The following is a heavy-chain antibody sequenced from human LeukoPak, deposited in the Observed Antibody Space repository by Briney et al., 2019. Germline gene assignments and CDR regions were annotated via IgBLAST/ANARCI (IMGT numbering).Heavy chain of an antibody. CDR3: ARHMTPESTTPYYYGMDV. Sequence: GGSLRLSCAASGFTFSSYSMNWVRQAPGKGLEWVSSISNSGLYIFYADSVKGRFTMSRDNGKNSLFLQMNSLRAEDTAVYFCARHMTPESTTPYYYGMDVWGQGTTVTVSS. J-gene: IGHJ6*02. CDR2: ISNSGLYI. D-gene: IGHD2-15*01. V-gene: IGHV3-21*01. CDR1: GFTFSSYS.